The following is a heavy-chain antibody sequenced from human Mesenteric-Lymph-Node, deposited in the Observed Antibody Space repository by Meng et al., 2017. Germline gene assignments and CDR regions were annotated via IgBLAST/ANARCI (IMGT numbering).Heavy chain of an antibody. CDR2: ISGSGGST. Sequence: GESPKISCAAPGFTLSSYAMSWVRQAPGKGLEWVSAISGSGGSTYHADSVKGRFTISRDNSKNTLYLQMDSLRDEDTAVYFCARGIEGGPYPLDCWGRGTVVTVSS. J-gene: IGHJ4*02. V-gene: IGHV3-23*01. CDR3: ARGIEGGPYPLDC. CDR1: GFTLSSYA. D-gene: IGHD3-16*01.